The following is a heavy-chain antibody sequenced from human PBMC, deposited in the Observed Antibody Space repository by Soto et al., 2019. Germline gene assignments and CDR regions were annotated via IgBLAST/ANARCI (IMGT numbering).Heavy chain of an antibody. Sequence: QVQLQESGPGLVKPSQTLSLTCTVSGGSISSGGYYWSWIRQHPGKGLEWIGYIYYSGSTYYNPSLKSRVTISVDTSKNPFSLKLSSVTAADTAVYYCARGVTMVRGVIPVSFDYWGQGTLVTVSS. J-gene: IGHJ4*02. CDR3: ARGVTMVRGVIPVSFDY. V-gene: IGHV4-31*03. D-gene: IGHD3-10*01. CDR1: GGSISSGGYY. CDR2: IYYSGST.